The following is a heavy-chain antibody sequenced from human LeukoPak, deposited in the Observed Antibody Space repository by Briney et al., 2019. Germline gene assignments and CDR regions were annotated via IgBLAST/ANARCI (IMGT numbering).Heavy chain of an antibody. CDR3: ARSRGPNTFGGVHDY. CDR1: GFTFSTYA. V-gene: IGHV3-23*01. Sequence: GGSLRLFCAASGFTFSTYAMSWVRQAPGKGLEWVSGISGSGGSTYYADSVKGRFTISRDNSKNTLYLQMNSLRAEDTAVYYCARSRGPNTFGGVHDYWGQGTLVTVSS. D-gene: IGHD3-16*01. J-gene: IGHJ4*02. CDR2: ISGSGGST.